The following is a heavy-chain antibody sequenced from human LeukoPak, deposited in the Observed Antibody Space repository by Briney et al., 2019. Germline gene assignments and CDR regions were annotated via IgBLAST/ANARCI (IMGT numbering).Heavy chain of an antibody. CDR3: ARCLSRYQLLMLD. D-gene: IGHD2-2*01. J-gene: IGHJ4*02. V-gene: IGHV3-30*03. CDR2: MSYDGSDK. Sequence: PGGSLRLSCAASGFTFNTYGMHWVRQAPGKGLEWVAVMSYDGSDKVYADSVKGRFTISRDNSKNTLYLQMNSLRAEDTAVYYCARCLSRYQLLMLDWGQGTLVTVSS. CDR1: GFTFNTYG.